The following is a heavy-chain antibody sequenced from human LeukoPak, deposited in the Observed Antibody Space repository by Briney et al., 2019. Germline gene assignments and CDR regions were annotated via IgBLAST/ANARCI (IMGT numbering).Heavy chain of an antibody. CDR1: GGSFSGHY. CDR2: INHIGTT. J-gene: IGHJ6*03. D-gene: IGHD1-7*01. Sequence: SETLSLTCAVNGGSFSGHYWTWIRQPPGKGLEWIGEINHIGTTNNNLSLNSRVTISLDAPKSQVSLKLSSVTAADTAVYYCAGASRLGTYYFMDVWGNGTTVTVSS. CDR3: AGASRLGTYYFMDV. V-gene: IGHV4-34*01.